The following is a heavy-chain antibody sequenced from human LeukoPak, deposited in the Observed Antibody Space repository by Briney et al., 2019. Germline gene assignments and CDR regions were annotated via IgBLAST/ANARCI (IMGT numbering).Heavy chain of an antibody. V-gene: IGHV5-51*01. Sequence: KPGESMKISCKGCGYNFANYWIGWVRQMPGKGLEWMGVIYPGDSVTRNSPSFQGQVTISADKSISTTYLQWSSLKASDTAMYYCATVVRGAFDHWGQGTLVTVSS. CDR2: IYPGDSVT. D-gene: IGHD3-10*02. J-gene: IGHJ4*02. CDR3: ATVVRGAFDH. CDR1: GYNFANYW.